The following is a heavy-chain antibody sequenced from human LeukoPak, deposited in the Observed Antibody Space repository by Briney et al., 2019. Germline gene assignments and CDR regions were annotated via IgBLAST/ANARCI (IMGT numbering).Heavy chain of an antibody. CDR1: GYTFTNND. Sequence: GASVKVSCKASGYTFTNNDIHWVRQATGQGLEWMGWMHPNSDDTGYAQKFQGRVTMTRNTSISTAYMERSSLRPEDTAVYYCARHFGTGDNFDYWGQGTLLIVSS. J-gene: IGHJ4*02. CDR2: MHPNSDDT. CDR3: ARHFGTGDNFDY. V-gene: IGHV1-8*01. D-gene: IGHD1-1*01.